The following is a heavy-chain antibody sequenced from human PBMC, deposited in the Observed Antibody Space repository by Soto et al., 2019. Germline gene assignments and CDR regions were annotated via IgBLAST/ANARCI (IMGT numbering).Heavy chain of an antibody. J-gene: IGHJ5*02. CDR1: GGSISSSNW. CDR3: ASESSCYQRGGFDP. V-gene: IGHV4-4*02. D-gene: IGHD3-22*01. Sequence: QVQLQESGPGLVKPSGTLSLTCAVSGGSISSSNWWSWVRQPPGKGLEWIGEIYHRGSTNYNPSLTSRVTISVDKSKTQFSLKLSSVTAADTAVYYCASESSCYQRGGFDPWGQGTLVTVSS. CDR2: IYHRGST.